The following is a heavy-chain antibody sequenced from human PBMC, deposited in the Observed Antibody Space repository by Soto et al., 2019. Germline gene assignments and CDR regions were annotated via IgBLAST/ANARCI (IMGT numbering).Heavy chain of an antibody. Sequence: GGSLRLSCAASGFTFSNYAMHWVRQAPGKGLEWVALTSYDGNNEYYTDSVKGRFTISRDNSKDTLFLQMNSPRPEDTAVYYCAKDKGVFNWATSYFDYWGQGALVTVSS. CDR3: AKDKGVFNWATSYFDY. D-gene: IGHD1-1*01. V-gene: IGHV3-30*18. CDR2: TSYDGNNE. J-gene: IGHJ4*02. CDR1: GFTFSNYA.